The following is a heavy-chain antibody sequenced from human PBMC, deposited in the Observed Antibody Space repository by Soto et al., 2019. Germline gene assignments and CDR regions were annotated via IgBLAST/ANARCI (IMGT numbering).Heavy chain of an antibody. CDR3: AIYLGAVKPYYYYAMDA. CDR1: GFIFSKYG. Sequence: QVQLVESGGGVVQPGRSLRLSCAASGFIFSKYGMHWVRQAPGKGLEWVAVISYDGSNKYYAESVKGRFIISRDKSENTLYLQMNSLRAEDTALYYCAIYLGAVKPYYYYAMDAWGQGTTVTVS. D-gene: IGHD3-9*01. CDR2: ISYDGSNK. J-gene: IGHJ6*02. V-gene: IGHV3-30*03.